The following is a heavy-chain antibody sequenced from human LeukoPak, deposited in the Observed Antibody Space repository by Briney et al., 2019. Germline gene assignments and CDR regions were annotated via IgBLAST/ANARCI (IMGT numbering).Heavy chain of an antibody. V-gene: IGHV3-9*01. CDR1: GFIFNNYA. Sequence: GGSLRLSCAGSGFIFNNYAMHWVRQPPGKGLEWVSGISWNSGSIDYADSVKGRFTISRDDARNSLYLQMNSLRVEDTAFYYCAKDNRRHYTSGPNPDSLHWGQGALVTVSS. CDR2: ISWNSGSI. J-gene: IGHJ4*02. D-gene: IGHD6-19*01. CDR3: AKDNRRHYTSGPNPDSLH.